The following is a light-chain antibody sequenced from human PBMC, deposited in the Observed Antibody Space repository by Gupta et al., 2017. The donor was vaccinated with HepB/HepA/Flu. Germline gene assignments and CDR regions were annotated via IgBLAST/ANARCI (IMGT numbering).Light chain of an antibody. V-gene: IGLV3-1*01. J-gene: IGLJ2*01. CDR1: KLGDKY. CDR2: QDT. Sequence: SYELTQPPSVSVSPGQTASITCSGDKLGDKYAFWYQQKPGQSPVMVIYQDTKRHSGIPERFSGANSGNTATLTIVGTQAMDEADYYCQAWDSTTVVFGGGTKLTVL. CDR3: QAWDSTTVV.